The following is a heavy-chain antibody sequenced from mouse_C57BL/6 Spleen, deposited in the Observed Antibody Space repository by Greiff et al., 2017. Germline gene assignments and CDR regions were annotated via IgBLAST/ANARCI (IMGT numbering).Heavy chain of an antibody. Sequence: EVNLVESGGGLVQPGGSLKLSCAASGFTFSDYYMYWVRQTPEKRLEWVAYISNGGGSTYYPDTVKGRFTISRDNAKNTLYLQMSRLKSEDTAMYYCARHEGGPSYAMDYWGQGTSVTVSS. CDR3: ARHEGGPSYAMDY. J-gene: IGHJ4*01. CDR2: ISNGGGST. V-gene: IGHV5-12*01. CDR1: GFTFSDYY.